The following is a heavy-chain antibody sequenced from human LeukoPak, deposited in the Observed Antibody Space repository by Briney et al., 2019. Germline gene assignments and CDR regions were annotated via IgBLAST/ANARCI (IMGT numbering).Heavy chain of an antibody. CDR2: ISYDGSNK. CDR3: AKDFDY. V-gene: IGHV3-30*18. Sequence: GGSLRLSCAASGFTFSSDGMPWVRQAPGKGLEWVAVISYDGSNKYYADSVKGRFTISRDNSKNTLYLQMNSLRAEDTAVYYCAKDFDYWGQGTLVTVSS. J-gene: IGHJ4*02. CDR1: GFTFSSDG.